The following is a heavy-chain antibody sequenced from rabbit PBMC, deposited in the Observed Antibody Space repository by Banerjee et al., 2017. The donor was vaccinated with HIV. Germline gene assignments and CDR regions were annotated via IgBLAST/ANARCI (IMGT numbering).Heavy chain of an antibody. D-gene: IGHD4-1*01. CDR3: ARDLAGVIGWNFNL. Sequence: QEQLEESGGDLVKPEGSLTLTCTASGFDFSSNAMCWVRQAPGKGLEWIACIYGSSSGSTWYASWAKGRFTISKTSSTTATLQMTSLTAADTATYFCARDLAGVIGWNFNLWGPGTLVTVS. CDR2: IYGSSSGST. CDR1: GFDFSSNA. J-gene: IGHJ4*01. V-gene: IGHV1S45*01.